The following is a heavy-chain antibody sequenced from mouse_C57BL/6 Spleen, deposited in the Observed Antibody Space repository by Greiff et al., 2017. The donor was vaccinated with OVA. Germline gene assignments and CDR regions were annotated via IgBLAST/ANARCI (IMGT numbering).Heavy chain of an antibody. CDR2: ISSGSSTI. CDR3: DSKGNYMDY. J-gene: IGHJ4*01. D-gene: IGHD1-3*01. CDR1: GFTFSDYG. Sequence: EVHLVESGGGLVKPGGSLKLSCAASGFTFSDYGMHWVRQAPEKGLEWVAYISSGSSTIYYADTVKGRFTISRDNAKNTLVLQMTSLRSEYTAMYYCDSKGNYMDYWGQGTSGTVSS. V-gene: IGHV5-17*01.